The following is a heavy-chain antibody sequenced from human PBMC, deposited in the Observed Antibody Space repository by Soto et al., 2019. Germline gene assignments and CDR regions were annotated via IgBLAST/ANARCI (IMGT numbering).Heavy chain of an antibody. J-gene: IGHJ3*02. CDR2: ISSNGGST. CDR1: GFTFISYA. Sequence: GGSLRLSCAASGFTFISYAMHWVRQAPGKGLEYVSAISSNGGSTYYANSVKGRFTISRDNSKNTLYLQMGSLRAEDMAVYYCARLGIAVAGTVYAFDIWGQGTMVTVSS. V-gene: IGHV3-64*01. D-gene: IGHD6-19*01. CDR3: ARLGIAVAGTVYAFDI.